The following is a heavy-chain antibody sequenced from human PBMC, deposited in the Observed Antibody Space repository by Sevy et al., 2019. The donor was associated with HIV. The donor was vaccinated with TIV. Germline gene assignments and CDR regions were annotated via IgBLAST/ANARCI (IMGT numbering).Heavy chain of an antibody. J-gene: IGHJ4*02. CDR3: TRDMYGIDY. CDR2: VDNDGSGT. V-gene: IGHV3-74*01. Sequence: GGSLRLSCAASGFTFTNYWMHWVRQAPGKGLVWVSRVDNDGSGTNYADSVKGRFTISRDNANNTVYLQTNSLRAEDTAVYYCTRDMYGIDYWGQGTLVTVSS. D-gene: IGHD2-8*01. CDR1: GFTFTNYW.